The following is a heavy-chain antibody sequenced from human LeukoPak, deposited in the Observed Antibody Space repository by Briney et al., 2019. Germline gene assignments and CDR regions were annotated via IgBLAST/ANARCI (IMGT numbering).Heavy chain of an antibody. V-gene: IGHV3-53*01. CDR1: GFTVSSNY. J-gene: IGHJ6*02. Sequence: GGSLRLSCAASGFTVSSNYMSWVRQAPGKGLEWVSVIYSGGSTYYADSVKGRFTISRDNSKNTLYLQMNSLRAEVTAVYYCAHYDSSGYPGGMDVWGQGTTVTVSS. CDR2: IYSGGST. D-gene: IGHD3-22*01. CDR3: AHYDSSGYPGGMDV.